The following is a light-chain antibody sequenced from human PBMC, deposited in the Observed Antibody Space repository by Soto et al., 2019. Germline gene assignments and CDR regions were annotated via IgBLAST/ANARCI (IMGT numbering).Light chain of an antibody. Sequence: DIQMTQSPSSLSASVGDRVTITCRASQGISNYLAWYQQKPGKVPTLLIYAASTLQSGVPSRFSGRGSGTDFTLTISSLQPEDVATYYCQKYNSAPPFTFGPGTKVDIK. CDR2: AAS. J-gene: IGKJ3*01. V-gene: IGKV1-27*01. CDR1: QGISNY. CDR3: QKYNSAPPFT.